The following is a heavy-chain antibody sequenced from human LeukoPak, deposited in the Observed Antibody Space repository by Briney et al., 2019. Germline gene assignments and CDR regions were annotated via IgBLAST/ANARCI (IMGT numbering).Heavy chain of an antibody. V-gene: IGHV3-30*18. D-gene: IGHD2-2*01. J-gene: IGHJ6*02. CDR1: GFTFSTYW. Sequence: GGSLRLSCTASGFTFSTYWMSRVRQAPGKGLEWVAVISYDGSNKYYADSVKGRFTISRDNSKNTLYLQMNSLRAEDTAVYYCAKGIVVVPAAMRKNYYYGMDVWGQGTTVTVSS. CDR2: ISYDGSNK. CDR3: AKGIVVVPAAMRKNYYYGMDV.